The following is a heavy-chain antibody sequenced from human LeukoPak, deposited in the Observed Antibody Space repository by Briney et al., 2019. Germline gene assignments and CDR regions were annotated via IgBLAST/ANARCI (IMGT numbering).Heavy chain of an antibody. CDR2: ISGSGGST. D-gene: IGHD2-2*01. Sequence: GGSLRLSCAASGFTFSSYAMSWVRQAPGKGLEWVSAISGSGGSTYYADSVKGRFTISRDNSKNTLYLQMNSLGAEDAAVYYCAKANLCSSTSCYGDAFDIWGQGTMVTVSS. J-gene: IGHJ3*02. CDR1: GFTFSSYA. V-gene: IGHV3-23*01. CDR3: AKANLCSSTSCYGDAFDI.